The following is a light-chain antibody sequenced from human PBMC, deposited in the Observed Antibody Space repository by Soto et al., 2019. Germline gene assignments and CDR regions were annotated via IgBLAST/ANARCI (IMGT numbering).Light chain of an antibody. J-gene: IGKJ3*01. V-gene: IGKV2-28*01. Sequence: DIAMTQSPLSLPVTPGEPASISCRSSQSLLHSNGYNYLDWYLQKPGQSPQLLIYLGSNRASGVPDRFSGSGSGTDFTLQISRVEAEDVGVYYCMQALQTPFTFGPGTKVDIK. CDR3: MQALQTPFT. CDR1: QSLLHSNGYNY. CDR2: LGS.